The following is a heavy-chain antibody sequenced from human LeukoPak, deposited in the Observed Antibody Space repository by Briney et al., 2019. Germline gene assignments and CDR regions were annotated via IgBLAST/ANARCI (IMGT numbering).Heavy chain of an antibody. J-gene: IGHJ4*02. Sequence: GESLKISCKGSGFRFTSYWIGWVRQMPGKGLEWMGIIYPGDSDTRCSPSFQGQVTISADKSISTAYLQWSSLKASDTAMYYCAIGGDSTTSCYRCFNYWGQGTLVTVSS. V-gene: IGHV5-51*01. CDR2: IYPGDSDT. CDR3: AIGGDSTTSCYRCFNY. D-gene: IGHD2-2*02. CDR1: GFRFTSYW.